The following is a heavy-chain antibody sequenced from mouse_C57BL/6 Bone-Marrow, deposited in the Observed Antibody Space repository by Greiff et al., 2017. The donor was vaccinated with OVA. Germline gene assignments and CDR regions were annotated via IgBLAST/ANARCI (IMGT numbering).Heavy chain of an antibody. V-gene: IGHV1-81*01. CDR2: IYPRSGNT. Sequence: QVQLQQSGAELARPGASVKLSCKASGYTFTSYGISWVKQRTGQGLEWIGEIYPRSGNTYSNETFTGKATLTADQSSTPASVDLRSLTSEDAAVYICARGGDGGAYWGQGTLVTVSA. D-gene: IGHD3-3*01. J-gene: IGHJ3*01. CDR1: GYTFTSYG. CDR3: ARGGDGGAY.